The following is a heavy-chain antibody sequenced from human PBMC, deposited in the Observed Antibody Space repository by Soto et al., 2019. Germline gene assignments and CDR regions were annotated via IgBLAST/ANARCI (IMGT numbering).Heavy chain of an antibody. CDR1: GFTFSSYG. CDR3: AKDDKGGYWGTGDFDY. V-gene: IGHV3-30*18. CDR2: ISYDGSNK. D-gene: IGHD5-12*01. J-gene: IGHJ4*02. Sequence: GGSLRLSCAASGFTFSSYGMHWVRQAPGKGLEWVAVISYDGSNKYYADSVKGRFTISRDNSKNTLYLQMNSLRAEDTAVYYCAKDDKGGYWGTGDFDYWGQGTLVTVSS.